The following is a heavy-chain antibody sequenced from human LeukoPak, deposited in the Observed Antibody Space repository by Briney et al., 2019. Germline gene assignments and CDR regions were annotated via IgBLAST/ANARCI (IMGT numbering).Heavy chain of an antibody. J-gene: IGHJ6*03. V-gene: IGHV1-69*05. Sequence: ASVKVSCKASGGTFSSHAISWVRQAPGQGLEWMGGIIPIFGTANYAQKFQGRVTITTDESTSTAYMELSSLRSEDTAVYYCARGLITGTTYYYYYMDVWGKGTTVTVSS. D-gene: IGHD1-20*01. CDR1: GGTFSSHA. CDR2: IIPIFGTA. CDR3: ARGLITGTTYYYYYMDV.